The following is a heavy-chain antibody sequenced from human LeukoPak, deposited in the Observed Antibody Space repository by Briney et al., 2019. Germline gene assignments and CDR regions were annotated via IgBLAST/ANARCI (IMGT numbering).Heavy chain of an antibody. CDR3: ARAFGVGATGSAY. CDR1: GFTFSSYA. Sequence: PGGSLRLSCAASGFTFSSYAMHWVRQAPGKGLEWVAVISYDGSNKYYADSVKGRFTISRDNSKNTLCLQMNSLRAEDTAVYYCARAFGVGATGSAYWGQGTLVTVSS. J-gene: IGHJ4*02. V-gene: IGHV3-30*04. CDR2: ISYDGSNK. D-gene: IGHD1-26*01.